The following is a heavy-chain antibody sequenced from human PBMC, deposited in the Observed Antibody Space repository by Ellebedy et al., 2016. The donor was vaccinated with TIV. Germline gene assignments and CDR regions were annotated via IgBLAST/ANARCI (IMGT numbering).Heavy chain of an antibody. Sequence: GESLKISCAASGFTLGNYAMSWVRQAPGKGLEWVSAVSGSGDVTYYADSVKGRFTISRDNSKNTLYLEMNSLRAEDTDVYSCAKDLKTRTMISRPFDYWGRGTLVTVSS. J-gene: IGHJ4*02. CDR2: VSGSGDVT. D-gene: IGHD3-22*01. V-gene: IGHV3-23*01. CDR3: AKDLKTRTMISRPFDY. CDR1: GFTLGNYA.